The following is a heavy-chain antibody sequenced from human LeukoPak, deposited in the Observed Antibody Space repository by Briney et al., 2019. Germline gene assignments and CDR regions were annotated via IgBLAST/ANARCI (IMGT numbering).Heavy chain of an antibody. CDR1: GGSFSGYY. J-gene: IGHJ4*02. CDR3: ARRIDYYDGSGYIDY. CDR2: INHSGST. D-gene: IGHD3-22*01. Sequence: SETLSLTCAVYGGSFSGYYWSWIRQPPGKGLEWIGEINHSGSTYYNPSLKSRVTISVDTSKNQFSLKLSSVTAADTAVYYCARRIDYYDGSGYIDYWGQGTLVTVSS. V-gene: IGHV4-34*01.